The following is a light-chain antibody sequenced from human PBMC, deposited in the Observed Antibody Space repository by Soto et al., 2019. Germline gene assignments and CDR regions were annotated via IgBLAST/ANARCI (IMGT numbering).Light chain of an antibody. J-gene: IGLJ7*01. CDR2: LNSDGSH. V-gene: IGLV4-69*01. CDR1: SGHSRYA. Sequence: QAVVTQSPSASASLGASVKLTCTLSSGHSRYAIAWHQQQPEKGPRYLMKLNSDGSHNKGDGIPDRFSGSSSGAERYLTISSLQSEDEADYYCQTWGTGIAVFGGGTQLTVL. CDR3: QTWGTGIAV.